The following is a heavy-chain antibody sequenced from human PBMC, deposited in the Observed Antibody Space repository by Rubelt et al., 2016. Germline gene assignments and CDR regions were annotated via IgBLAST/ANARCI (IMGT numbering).Heavy chain of an antibody. CDR1: GVSFSGYY. CDR3: ARSRYSNFI. Sequence: QVQLQQWGAGLLKPSETLSLTCAVYGVSFSGYYWSWIRQPPGKGLEWIGEINHSGSTNYNPSLRGRFTISVDTSKDQFSLKLSSVAAADTAVYYCARSRYSNFIWGQGTLVTVSS. D-gene: IGHD4-11*01. V-gene: IGHV4-34*01. CDR2: INHSGST. J-gene: IGHJ4*02.